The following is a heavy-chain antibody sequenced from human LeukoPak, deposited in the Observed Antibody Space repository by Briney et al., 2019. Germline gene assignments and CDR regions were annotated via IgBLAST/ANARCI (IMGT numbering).Heavy chain of an antibody. Sequence: GGSLRLSCVASGFTFSSYGMSWVRQAPGKGLEWVSGISGSGGSTYYADSVKGRFTISRDNSKKTLYLQMNSLRAEDTAVYYCAKDRGWLPFDYWGQGTLVPVSS. CDR1: GFTFSSYG. J-gene: IGHJ4*02. D-gene: IGHD5-24*01. V-gene: IGHV3-23*01. CDR3: AKDRGWLPFDY. CDR2: ISGSGGST.